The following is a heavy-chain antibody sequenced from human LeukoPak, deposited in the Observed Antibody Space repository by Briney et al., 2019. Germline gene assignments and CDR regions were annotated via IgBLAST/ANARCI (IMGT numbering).Heavy chain of an antibody. CDR3: ARGRIQLWSR. CDR2: IKQDGSEK. V-gene: IGHV3-7*03. CDR1: GFTFSSYW. Sequence: GGSLTLSCAASGFTFSSYWMIWLRQAPGKGLEWVANIKQDGSEKYYVDPVKGRFTISRDSAKNSLYLQMHSLRAEDTAVYYCARGRIQLWSRWGQGTLVTVSS. D-gene: IGHD5-18*01. J-gene: IGHJ4*02.